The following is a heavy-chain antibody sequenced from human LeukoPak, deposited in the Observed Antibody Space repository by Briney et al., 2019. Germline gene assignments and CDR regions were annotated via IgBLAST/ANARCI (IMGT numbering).Heavy chain of an antibody. CDR2: IYYSGST. V-gene: IGHV4-59*08. CDR1: GGSISSYY. J-gene: IGHJ5*02. Sequence: SETLSLTCTVSGGSISSYYWSWIRQPPGKGLEWIGYIYYSGSTNYNPSLKSRVTISVDTSKNQFSLKLSSVTAADTAVYYCARVTDDYGDPVWFDPWGQGTLVTVSS. CDR3: ARVTDDYGDPVWFDP. D-gene: IGHD4-17*01.